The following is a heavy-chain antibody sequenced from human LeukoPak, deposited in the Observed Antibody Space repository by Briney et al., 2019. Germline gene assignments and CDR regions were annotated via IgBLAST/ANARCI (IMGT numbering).Heavy chain of an antibody. Sequence: QPGGSLRLSCAASGFTFSNYAMRWVRQAPGKGLEWVSGISGSGDSTYYADSVKGRFTISRDNSKNTLYLQMNSLRAEDTAVYYCARLKAFYSSGWYGGIGWFDPWGQGTLVTVSS. CDR2: ISGSGDST. CDR1: GFTFSNYA. V-gene: IGHV3-23*01. D-gene: IGHD6-19*01. J-gene: IGHJ5*02. CDR3: ARLKAFYSSGWYGGIGWFDP.